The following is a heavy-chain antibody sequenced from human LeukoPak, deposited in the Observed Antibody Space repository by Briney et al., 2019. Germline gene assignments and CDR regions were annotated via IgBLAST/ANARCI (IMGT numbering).Heavy chain of an antibody. CDR1: GFSFSSYG. J-gene: IGHJ4*02. V-gene: IGHV3-30*02. CDR3: AKGYSSGYYNSFDY. D-gene: IGHD6-19*01. Sequence: GGSLRLSCAASGFSFSSYGIHWVRQAPGKGLEWVAFIRYDENDKYYADSVKGRFTISRDNSKNTLYLQMNTLRPEDTAVYYCAKGYSSGYYNSFDYWGQGTLVTVSS. CDR2: IRYDENDK.